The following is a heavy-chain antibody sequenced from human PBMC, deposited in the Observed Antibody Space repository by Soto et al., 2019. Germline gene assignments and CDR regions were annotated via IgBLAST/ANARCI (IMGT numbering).Heavy chain of an antibody. CDR2: IYYSGST. CDR1: GGSISSGGYY. J-gene: IGHJ6*02. Sequence: SETLSLTCTVSGGSISSGGYYWSWIRQHPGKGLEWIGYIYYSGSTYYNPSLKSRVTISVDTSKNQFSLKLSSVTAADTAVYYCARDRYSNYVGYYGMDVWGQGTTVTV. V-gene: IGHV4-31*03. CDR3: ARDRYSNYVGYYGMDV. D-gene: IGHD4-4*01.